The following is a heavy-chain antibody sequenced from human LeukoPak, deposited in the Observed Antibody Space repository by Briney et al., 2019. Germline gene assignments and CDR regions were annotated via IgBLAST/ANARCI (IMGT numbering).Heavy chain of an antibody. D-gene: IGHD2-15*01. Sequence: ASAKVSCKASGGTFSSYTISWVRQAPGQGLEWMGRIIPILGIANYAQKFQGRVTITADKSTSTAYMELSSLRSEDTAVYYCARDPHGGIRYCSGGSCQSYYYYGMDVWGQGTTVTVSS. CDR2: IIPILGIA. J-gene: IGHJ6*02. CDR3: ARDPHGGIRYCSGGSCQSYYYYGMDV. V-gene: IGHV1-69*04. CDR1: GGTFSSYT.